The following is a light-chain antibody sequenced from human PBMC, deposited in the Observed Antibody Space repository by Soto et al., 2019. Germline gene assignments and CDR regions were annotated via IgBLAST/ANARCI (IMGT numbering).Light chain of an antibody. V-gene: IGLV2-14*01. CDR2: EVS. J-gene: IGLJ1*01. CDR1: SSDVGGYNY. Sequence: QSALTQPASVSGSAGQSIAISCTGTSSDVGGYNYVSWYQQHPGKAPKLLLSEVSKRPSGVSDRFSGSKSGNTASLTISGLQTQDDAYYYCSSFTSAYPFVFGTGTKVAVL. CDR3: SSFTSAYPFV.